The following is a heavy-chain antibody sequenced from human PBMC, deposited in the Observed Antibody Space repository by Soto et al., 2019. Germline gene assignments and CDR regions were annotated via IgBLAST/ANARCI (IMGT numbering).Heavy chain of an antibody. D-gene: IGHD6-6*01. V-gene: IGHV1-46*03. CDR1: GYIFTNFY. J-gene: IGHJ4*02. CDR3: TRGLASGDY. Sequence: QVQRVQPWAEVKKPGASLKFSCKASGYIFTNFYIHWVRQAPGPGLEWIGIINPNVCSTNYAQNFQGRVTMTRDTSTSTVYMDLSSLRSEDTAVYYCTRGLASGDYWGQGTLITVSS. CDR2: INPNVCST.